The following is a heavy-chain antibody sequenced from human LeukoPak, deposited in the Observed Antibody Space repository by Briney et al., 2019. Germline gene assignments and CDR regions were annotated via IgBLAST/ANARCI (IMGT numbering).Heavy chain of an antibody. CDR2: ISYDGSNK. CDR1: GFTFSSYA. Sequence: GRSLRLSCAASGFTFSSYAMHWVRQAPGKGLEWVAVISYDGSNKYYADSVKGRFTISRDNSKNTLYPQMNSLRAEDTAVYYCAKDPGYDFWSGYYGYWGQGTLVTVSS. V-gene: IGHV3-30-3*01. J-gene: IGHJ4*02. D-gene: IGHD3-3*01. CDR3: AKDPGYDFWSGYYGY.